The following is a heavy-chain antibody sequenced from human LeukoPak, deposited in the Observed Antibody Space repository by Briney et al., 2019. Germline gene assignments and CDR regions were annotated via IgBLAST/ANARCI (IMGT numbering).Heavy chain of an antibody. CDR3: ARDPTPLSRGWYVWEA. D-gene: IGHD6-19*01. J-gene: IGHJ5*02. CDR1: GFTVSNFA. Sequence: PGGSLRLSCAASGFTVSNFAMSWVRQAPGEGLEWVSANSGCAPTTYYADSVRGRFTISRDNSKNMVYLEMRSLRAEDAAVYYCARDPTPLSRGWYVWEAWGPGTLVTVSS. V-gene: IGHV3-23*01. CDR2: NSGCAPTT.